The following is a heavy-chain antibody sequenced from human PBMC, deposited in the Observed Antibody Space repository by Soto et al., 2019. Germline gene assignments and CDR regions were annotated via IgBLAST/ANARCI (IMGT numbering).Heavy chain of an antibody. CDR2: LNSDGSGT. D-gene: IGHD3-16*02. CDR3: ARELSAFGMDV. J-gene: IGHJ6*02. V-gene: IGHV3-74*01. Sequence: GGSLRLSCAASGFTFSTYWMHWFRQAPGSWLVWVSRLNSDGSGTDYADSVKGRFTISRDDAKNTLYLQMNSLRAEDTAIYYCARELSAFGMDVWGQGXTVTVYS. CDR1: GFTFSTYW.